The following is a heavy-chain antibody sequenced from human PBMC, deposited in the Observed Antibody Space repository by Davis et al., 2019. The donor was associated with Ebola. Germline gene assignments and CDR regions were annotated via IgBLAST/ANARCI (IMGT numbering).Heavy chain of an antibody. D-gene: IGHD3-3*01. CDR3: TKSGFLQWLIDYYYCFMDV. V-gene: IGHV3-15*04. Sequence: PGGSLRLSCAASGLTFSNAWMNWVRQAPGKGLEWVGRIESRADGGTTDYAATVKGRFTISRDDSKNTLYLQMNSLKTEDTAVYYCTKSGFLQWLIDYYYCFMDVWGKGTTVTVSS. CDR1: GLTFSNAW. CDR2: IESRADGGTT. J-gene: IGHJ6*03.